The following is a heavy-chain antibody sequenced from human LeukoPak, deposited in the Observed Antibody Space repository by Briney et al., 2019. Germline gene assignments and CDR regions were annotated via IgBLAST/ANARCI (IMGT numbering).Heavy chain of an antibody. CDR1: GGSISSSSYY. V-gene: IGHV4-39*01. Sequence: PSETLSLTCTVSGGSISSSSYYWGWIRQPPGKGLEWIVSIYYSGSTYYNPSLKSRVTISVDTSKNQFSVKLSSVTGADTAVYYCARHSRYYDYVWGSYRYTRDQYYFDYWGQGTLVTVSS. D-gene: IGHD3-16*02. CDR3: ARHSRYYDYVWGSYRYTRDQYYFDY. J-gene: IGHJ4*02. CDR2: IYYSGST.